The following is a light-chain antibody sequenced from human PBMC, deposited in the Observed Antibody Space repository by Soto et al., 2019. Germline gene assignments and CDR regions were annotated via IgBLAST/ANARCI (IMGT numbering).Light chain of an antibody. CDR3: LQSSFTPPFT. CDR2: AAS. CDR1: QPISIY. J-gene: IGKJ3*01. Sequence: DIQMTQSPSSLSASVGDRVTMTCRASQPISIYLNWYQQKPGRAPKILIYAASRLRSGVPSRFSADGSGTDFTLTISSLQPEDFATYYCLQSSFTPPFTFGPGTKVDLK. V-gene: IGKV1-39*01.